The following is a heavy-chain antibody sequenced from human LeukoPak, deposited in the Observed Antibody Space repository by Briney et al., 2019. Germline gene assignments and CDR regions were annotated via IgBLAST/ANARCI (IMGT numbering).Heavy chain of an antibody. Sequence: ASVKVSCKASGYTFTSYDINWVRQAPGQGLEWMGIINPSGGSTSYAQKFQGRVTMTRDTSTSTVYMELSSLRSEDTAVYYCASLTVLTGGDAFDIWGQGTMVTVSS. J-gene: IGHJ3*02. CDR3: ASLTVLTGGDAFDI. CDR2: INPSGGST. D-gene: IGHD1-14*01. CDR1: GYTFTSYD. V-gene: IGHV1-46*01.